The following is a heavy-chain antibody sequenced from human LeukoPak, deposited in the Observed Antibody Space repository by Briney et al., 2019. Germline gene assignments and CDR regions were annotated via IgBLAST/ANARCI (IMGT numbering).Heavy chain of an antibody. CDR1: GFTFSSYG. V-gene: IGHV3-30*18. CDR3: AKDSVAGIDIPGMGYYGMDV. CDR2: ISYDGSNK. D-gene: IGHD6-19*01. J-gene: IGHJ6*02. Sequence: GRSLRLSCAASGFTFSSYGMHWVRQAPGKGLEWVAVISYDGSNKYYADSVKGRFTISRDNSKNTLYLQMNSLRAEDTAVYYCAKDSVAGIDIPGMGYYGMDVWGQGTTVTVSS.